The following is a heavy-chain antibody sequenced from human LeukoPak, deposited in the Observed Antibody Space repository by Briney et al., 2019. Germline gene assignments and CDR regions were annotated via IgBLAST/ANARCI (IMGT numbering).Heavy chain of an antibody. J-gene: IGHJ4*02. D-gene: IGHD2-2*01. CDR3: AILGPRYCGGASCYVY. CDR2: ISPSDSDT. Sequence: GESLKISCKGSGYSFTTYWIGWVRQMPGKGLEWMGIISPSDSDTRYSPSLQGQVTISADKSINTAYLQWSSLEASDTAMNYCAILGPRYCGGASCYVYWGQGTLVTVSS. V-gene: IGHV5-51*01. CDR1: GYSFTTYW.